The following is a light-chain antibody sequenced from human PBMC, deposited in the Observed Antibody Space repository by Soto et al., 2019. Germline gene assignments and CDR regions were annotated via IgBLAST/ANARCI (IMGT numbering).Light chain of an antibody. Sequence: QSVLTQPPSASWTPGQRVTISCAGSRSNIGRSDVYWYQQLPGTAPKLLIHNNNQRPSGVPDRVAGSKSGTSASLAISGLQSEDEADYYCAVWDDSVNGWVLGGGTKLTVL. J-gene: IGLJ3*02. CDR3: AVWDDSVNGWV. CDR2: NNN. V-gene: IGLV1-44*01. CDR1: RSNIGRSD.